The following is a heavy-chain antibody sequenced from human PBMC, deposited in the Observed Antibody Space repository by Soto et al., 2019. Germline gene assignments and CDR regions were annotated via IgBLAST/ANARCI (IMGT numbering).Heavy chain of an antibody. D-gene: IGHD3-16*02. J-gene: IGHJ4*02. Sequence: GGSLRLSCAASGFTFDDYAMHWVRQAPGKGLEWVSGISWNSGSIGYADSVKGRFTISRDNAKNSLYLQMNSLRAEDTAIYYCARDRYRANFDCWGQGALVTVSS. CDR2: ISWNSGSI. CDR1: GFTFDDYA. CDR3: ARDRYRANFDC. V-gene: IGHV3-9*01.